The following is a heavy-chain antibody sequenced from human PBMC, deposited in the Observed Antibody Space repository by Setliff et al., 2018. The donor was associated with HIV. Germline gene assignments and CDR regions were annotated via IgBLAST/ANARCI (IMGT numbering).Heavy chain of an antibody. J-gene: IGHJ4*02. V-gene: IGHV4-59*11. CDR2: IYYSGST. D-gene: IGHD3-3*01. CDR1: GGSISSHH. Sequence: SETLSLTCTVSGGSISSHHWSWIRQPPGKGLEWIGYIYYSGSTNYNPSLKSRVTISVGTSKNQFSLRLTSVTAADTAVYYCARGLTYYDVWSGCYGSQGQFFDYWGQGTLVTVSS. CDR3: ARGLTYYDVWSGCYGSQGQFFDY.